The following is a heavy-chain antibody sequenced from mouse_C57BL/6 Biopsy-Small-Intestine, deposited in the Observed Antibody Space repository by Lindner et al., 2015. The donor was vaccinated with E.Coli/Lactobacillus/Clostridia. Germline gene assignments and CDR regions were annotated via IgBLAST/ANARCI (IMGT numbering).Heavy chain of an antibody. CDR2: INPNSGGT. Sequence: KVSCKASGYTFTDHVMFWVRQAPGQGLEWMGWINPNSGGTKYAQKFQGRVTMTRDTSTTTAYMELSSLRSDDTAVYYCARDIVLVPQGRGLEYWGQGTLVTVPS. J-gene: IGHJ4*01. V-gene: IGHV1-18*01. CDR3: ARDIVLVPQGRGLEY. D-gene: IGHD6-1*01. CDR1: GYTFTDHV.